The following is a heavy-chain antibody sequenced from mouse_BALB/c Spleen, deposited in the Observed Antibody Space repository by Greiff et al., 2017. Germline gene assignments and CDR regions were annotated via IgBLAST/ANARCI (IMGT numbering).Heavy chain of an antibody. CDR2: IDPANGNT. CDR3: ARRAYYRYDGFAY. D-gene: IGHD2-14*01. CDR1: GFNIKDTY. J-gene: IGHJ3*01. V-gene: IGHV14-3*02. Sequence: EVQVVESGAELVKPGASVKLSCTASGFNIKDTYMHWVKQRPEQGLEWIGRIDPANGNTKYDPKFQGKATITADTSSNTAYLQLSSLTSEDTAVYYCARRAYYRYDGFAYWGQGTLVTVSA.